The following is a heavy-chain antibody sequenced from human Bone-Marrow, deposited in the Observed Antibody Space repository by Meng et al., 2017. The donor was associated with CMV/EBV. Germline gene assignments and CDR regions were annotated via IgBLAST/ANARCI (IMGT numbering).Heavy chain of an antibody. CDR1: GFTFSSYS. Sequence: GGSLRLSCAASGFTFSSYSMNWVRQAPGKGLEWVSYISSSGSTIYYADSVKGRFTISRDNAKNSLYLQMNSLRAEDTAVYYCARGTGWVVAPVDYWGQGTLVTVSS. J-gene: IGHJ4*02. CDR2: ISSSGSTI. D-gene: IGHD2-2*01. CDR3: ARGTGWVVAPVDY. V-gene: IGHV3-48*04.